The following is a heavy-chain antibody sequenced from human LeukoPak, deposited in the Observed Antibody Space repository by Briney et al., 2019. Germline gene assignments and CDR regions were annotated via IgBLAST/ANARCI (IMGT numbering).Heavy chain of an antibody. CDR3: ARDRRKGGFDP. D-gene: IGHD1-26*01. Sequence: GGSLRLSCAASGFTFSSYAMSWVRQAPGKGLEWVSAIYSGGSTYYADSVKGRFTISRDNSKNTLYLQMNSLRAEDTAVYYCARDRRKGGFDPWGQGTLVTVSS. V-gene: IGHV3-53*01. CDR1: GFTFSSYA. J-gene: IGHJ5*02. CDR2: IYSGGST.